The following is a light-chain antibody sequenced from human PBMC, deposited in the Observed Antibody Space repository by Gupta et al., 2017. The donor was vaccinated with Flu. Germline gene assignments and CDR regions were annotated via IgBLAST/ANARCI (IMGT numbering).Light chain of an antibody. V-gene: IGLV6-57*01. J-gene: IGLJ3*02. Sequence: NFMLTQPHPVSESPGKTVTISCTRSSGSIASNYVQWHQQRPGSSPTTVIYEDNQRPSGVPDRFSGSIDTSSNSASLTITGLKTEDEADYYCQSYDSSNQVFGGGTKLTVL. CDR1: SGSIASNY. CDR2: EDN. CDR3: QSYDSSNQV.